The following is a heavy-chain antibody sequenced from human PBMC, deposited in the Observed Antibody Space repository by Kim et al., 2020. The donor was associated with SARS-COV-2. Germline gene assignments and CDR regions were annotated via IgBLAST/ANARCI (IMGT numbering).Heavy chain of an antibody. CDR3: ARGVYGSGSYKPYWYFDL. J-gene: IGHJ2*01. V-gene: IGHV3-33*05. CDR2: ISYDGSNK. Sequence: GGSLRLSCAASGFTFSSYGMHWVRQAPGKGLEWVAVISYDGSNKYYADSVKGRFTISRDNSKNTLYLQMNSLRAEDTAVYYCARGVYGSGSYKPYWYFDLWGRGTLVTVSS. D-gene: IGHD3-10*01. CDR1: GFTFSSYG.